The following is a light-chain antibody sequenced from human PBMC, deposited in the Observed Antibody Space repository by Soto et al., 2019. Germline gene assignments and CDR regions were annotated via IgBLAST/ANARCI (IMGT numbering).Light chain of an antibody. J-gene: IGKJ1*01. Sequence: AIQMTQSPSSLSASVGDRVTITCRASQGIRIDLGWYQQKPGKAPKLLIYAASTLQTGVPSRFSGSGPGTDFTLTLRSLKPEDFATYSCLQDYYFSRTFGQGTQVQIK. CDR3: LQDYYFSRT. CDR2: AAS. V-gene: IGKV1-6*01. CDR1: QGIRID.